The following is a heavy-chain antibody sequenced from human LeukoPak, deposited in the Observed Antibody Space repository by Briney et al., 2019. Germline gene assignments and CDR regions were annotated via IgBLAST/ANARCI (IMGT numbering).Heavy chain of an antibody. V-gene: IGHV3-30*02. J-gene: IGHJ4*02. Sequence: GGSLRLSCAASGFSFSSYGMHWVRQAPGKGLEWVTFIRYDGSNKYYADSVKGRFIISRDNSKNTLYLQMNSLRAEDTAVYYCAKDYYYDSSGYYLDYWGQGTLVTVSS. CDR3: AKDYYYDSSGYYLDY. CDR1: GFSFSSYG. CDR2: IRYDGSNK. D-gene: IGHD3-22*01.